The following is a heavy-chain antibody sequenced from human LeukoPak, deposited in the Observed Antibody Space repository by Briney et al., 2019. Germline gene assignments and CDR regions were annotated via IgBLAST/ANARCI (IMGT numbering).Heavy chain of an antibody. J-gene: IGHJ4*02. CDR1: GGSFCGDF. Sequence: SETLSLTCAVYGGSFCGDFWSWIRQPPGKGLEWIGYIYYSGSTNYNPSLKSRVTISVDTSKNQFSLKLSSVTAADTAVYYCARVHSSMYYYGSGSYPYFDYWGQGTLVTVSS. CDR2: IYYSGST. V-gene: IGHV4-59*01. CDR3: ARVHSSMYYYGSGSYPYFDY. D-gene: IGHD3-10*01.